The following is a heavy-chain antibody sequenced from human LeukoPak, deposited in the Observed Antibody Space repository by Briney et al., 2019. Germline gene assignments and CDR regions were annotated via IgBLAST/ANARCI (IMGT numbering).Heavy chain of an antibody. CDR1: GYTFTNFY. Sequence: ASVKVSCKASGYTFTNFYMHWXRQAPGQGLXXMGIINPXDXXTIXXXKFQGRVTVXRDTSTSTVYMELSSLRSEDTAVYYCARAWRYTDWFDPWGQGTLVTVSS. V-gene: IGHV1-46*01. J-gene: IGHJ5*02. CDR3: ARAWRYTDWFDP. CDR2: INPXDXXT. D-gene: IGHD1-14*01.